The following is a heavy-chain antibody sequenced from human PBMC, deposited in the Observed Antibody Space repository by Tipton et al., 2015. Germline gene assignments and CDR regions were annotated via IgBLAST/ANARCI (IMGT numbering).Heavy chain of an antibody. V-gene: IGHV5-51*01. CDR1: GYSFSNYW. Sequence: QLVQSGAEVKKPGESLKISCKGSGYSFSNYWIGWVRQMPGKGLEWMGIIYPGDSHTRYNPSFQGQVTISADKSISTAYLQWSSLKASDTAMYYCARRNSYSGGDCYLGNWFDPWGQGTLVTVSS. CDR2: IYPGDSHT. J-gene: IGHJ5*02. D-gene: IGHD2-21*01. CDR3: ARRNSYSGGDCYLGNWFDP.